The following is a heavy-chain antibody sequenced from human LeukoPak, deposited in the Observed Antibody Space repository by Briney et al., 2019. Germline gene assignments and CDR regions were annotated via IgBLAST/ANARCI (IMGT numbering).Heavy chain of an antibody. Sequence: TGGSLRLSCAASGFTFRSYAMSWVRQAPGKGLEWVSALSCSGGSTYYADSVKGRFTISRDNSKNTLYLQMNSLRAEDTAVYYCAPRRLTNLFDYWGQGTLVTVSS. CDR2: LSCSGGST. D-gene: IGHD1-14*01. CDR3: APRRLTNLFDY. V-gene: IGHV3-23*01. CDR1: GFTFRSYA. J-gene: IGHJ4*02.